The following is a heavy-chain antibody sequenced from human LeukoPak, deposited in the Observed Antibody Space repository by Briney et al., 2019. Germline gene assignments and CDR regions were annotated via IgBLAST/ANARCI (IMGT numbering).Heavy chain of an antibody. CDR3: VKAPHYYGSGSYHDY. V-gene: IGHV3-64D*06. Sequence: GGSLRLFCSASGFTFSSYAMHWVRQAPGKGLEYVSALSSNGGSTYYADSVKGRFTISRDNSKNTLYLQMSSLRAEDTAVYYCVKAPHYYGSGSYHDYWGQGTLVTVSS. CDR2: LSSNGGST. CDR1: GFTFSSYA. J-gene: IGHJ4*02. D-gene: IGHD3-10*01.